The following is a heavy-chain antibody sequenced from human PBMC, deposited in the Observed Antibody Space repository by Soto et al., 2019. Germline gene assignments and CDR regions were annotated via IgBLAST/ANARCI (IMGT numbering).Heavy chain of an antibody. Sequence: SETLSLTCTVSGDSISSYCWSWIRQPPGKGLEWIGYIYYSGSTNYNPSLKSRVTISVDTSKNQFSLKLSSVTAADTAVYYCPRRCCSCFDYWSQGTLVTV. V-gene: IGHV4-59*08. J-gene: IGHJ4*02. CDR1: GDSISSYC. CDR2: IYYSGST. CDR3: PRRCCSCFDY. D-gene: IGHD3-10*02.